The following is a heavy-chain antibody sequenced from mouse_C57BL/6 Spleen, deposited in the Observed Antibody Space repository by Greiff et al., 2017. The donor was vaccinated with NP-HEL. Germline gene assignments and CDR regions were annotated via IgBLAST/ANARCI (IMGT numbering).Heavy chain of an antibody. D-gene: IGHD1-1*01. CDR2: ISSGSSTI. CDR3: AKEYYDGSNDYAMDY. Sequence: EVQRVESGGGLVKPGGSLKLSCAASGFTFSDYGMHWVRQAPEKGLEWVAYISSGSSTIYYADTVKGRFTISRDNAKNTLFLQMTSLRSEDTAMYYCAKEYYDGSNDYAMDYWGQGTSVTVSS. J-gene: IGHJ4*01. CDR1: GFTFSDYG. V-gene: IGHV5-17*01.